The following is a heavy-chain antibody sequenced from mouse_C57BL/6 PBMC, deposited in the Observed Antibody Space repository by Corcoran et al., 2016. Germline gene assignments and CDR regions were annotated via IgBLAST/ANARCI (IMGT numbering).Heavy chain of an antibody. CDR2: INPNNGGT. CDR1: GYTFTDYY. CDR3: ARDYYGSRHFDY. J-gene: IGHJ2*01. D-gene: IGHD1-1*01. V-gene: IGHV1-26*01. Sequence: EVQLQQSGPELVKPGASVKISCKASGYTFTDYYMNWVKQSHGKSLEWIGDINPNNGGTSYNQKFKGKATLTVDKSSSTAYMELRSLTSEDSAVYYCARDYYGSRHFDYWGQGTTLTVSS.